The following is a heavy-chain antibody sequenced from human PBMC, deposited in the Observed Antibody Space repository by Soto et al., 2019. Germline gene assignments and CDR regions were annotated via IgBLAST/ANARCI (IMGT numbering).Heavy chain of an antibody. CDR2: IRSKANSYAT. J-gene: IGHJ4*02. CDR3: TRLSVEAAADY. Sequence: GGSLRLSCAASGFTFSGSAMHWVRQASGKGLEWVGRIRSKANSYATAYAASVKGRFTISRDDSKNTAYLQMNSLKTEDTAVYYCTRLSVEAAADYWGQGTLVTVSS. V-gene: IGHV3-73*01. CDR1: GFTFSGSA. D-gene: IGHD6-13*01.